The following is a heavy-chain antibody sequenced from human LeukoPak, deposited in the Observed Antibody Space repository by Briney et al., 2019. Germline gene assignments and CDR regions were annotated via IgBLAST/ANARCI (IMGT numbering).Heavy chain of an antibody. CDR1: GFTVSSNY. Sequence: GGSLRLSCAASGFTVSSNYMRWVRQAPGKGLEWVSVIYSGGSTYYADSVKGRFTISRDNSKNTLYLQMNSLRAEDTAVYYCARVQDDYVWGSYRQHFLYYFDYWGQGTLVTVSS. V-gene: IGHV3-66*01. CDR3: ARVQDDYVWGSYRQHFLYYFDY. J-gene: IGHJ4*02. D-gene: IGHD3-16*02. CDR2: IYSGGST.